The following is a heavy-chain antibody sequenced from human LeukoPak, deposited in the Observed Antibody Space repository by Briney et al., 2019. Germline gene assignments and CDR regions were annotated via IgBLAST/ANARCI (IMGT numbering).Heavy chain of an antibody. V-gene: IGHV3-23*01. Sequence: PGGSLRLSCVVSGLTFSSYSMSWVRQAPGKGLEWVSGISASGGDTLYPDSVKGRFTISRDNSKNTLFLQMNSLRVEDTAIYYCAKDAAGPEYWGQGTLVTVSS. J-gene: IGHJ4*02. CDR2: ISASGGDT. CDR1: GLTFSSYS. CDR3: AKDAAGPEY. D-gene: IGHD6-13*01.